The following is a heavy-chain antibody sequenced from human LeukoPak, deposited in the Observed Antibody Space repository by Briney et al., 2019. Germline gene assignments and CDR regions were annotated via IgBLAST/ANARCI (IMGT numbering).Heavy chain of an antibody. J-gene: IGHJ4*02. V-gene: IGHV4-39*07. CDR3: ARMASYSAFDY. D-gene: IGHD1-26*01. CDR1: GGSISSSPYY. Sequence: SETLSLTCTVSGGSISSSPYYWGWIRQPPGKGLEWIGTIYYSGSTYYNPSLKSRVTISVDTSKNQFSLKLSSVTAADTAVYYCARMASYSAFDYWGQGTLVTVPS. CDR2: IYYSGST.